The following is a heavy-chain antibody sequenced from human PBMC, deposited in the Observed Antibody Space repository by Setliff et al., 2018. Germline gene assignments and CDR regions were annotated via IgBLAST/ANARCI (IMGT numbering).Heavy chain of an antibody. CDR3: ASMGATRDY. CDR2: IYTSGST. D-gene: IGHD1-26*01. V-gene: IGHV4-61*02. CDR1: GGSISSGSYY. J-gene: IGHJ4*02. Sequence: SETLSLTCTVSGGSISSGSYYWSWIRQPAGKGLEWIRRIYTSGSTNYNPSLKSRVTISVDTSKNQFSLRLSSVTAADTAVYYCASMGATRDYWGQGTLVTVSS.